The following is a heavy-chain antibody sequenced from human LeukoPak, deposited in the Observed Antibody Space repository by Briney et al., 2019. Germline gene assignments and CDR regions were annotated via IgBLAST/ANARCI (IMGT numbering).Heavy chain of an antibody. Sequence: ASVKVSCKASGYTFTSYDINWVRQATGQGLEWMGWMNPISVYTGYAQNFQGRVTMTGNTAISTAYLELSSLKSEDAAVYYCARGNRLYTSSWSSLAFDIWGQGTMVTVSS. V-gene: IGHV1-8*01. CDR3: ARGNRLYTSSWSSLAFDI. CDR2: MNPISVYT. J-gene: IGHJ3*02. CDR1: GYTFTSYD. D-gene: IGHD6-13*01.